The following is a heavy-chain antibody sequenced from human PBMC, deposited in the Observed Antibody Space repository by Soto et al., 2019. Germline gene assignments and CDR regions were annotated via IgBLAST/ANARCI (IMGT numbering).Heavy chain of an antibody. V-gene: IGHV3-30-3*01. Sequence: VGSLRLSCAASGFTFSSYAMHWVRQAPGKGLEWVAVISYDGSNKYYADSVKGRFTISRDNSKNTLYLQMNSLRAEDTAVYYCARDRRITMVRGVSRGGWFDPWGQGTLVTVS. CDR3: ARDRRITMVRGVSRGGWFDP. D-gene: IGHD3-10*01. CDR2: ISYDGSNK. CDR1: GFTFSSYA. J-gene: IGHJ5*02.